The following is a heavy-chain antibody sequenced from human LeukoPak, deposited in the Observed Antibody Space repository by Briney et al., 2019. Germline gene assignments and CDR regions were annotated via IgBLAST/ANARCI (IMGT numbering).Heavy chain of an antibody. CDR1: GGSISTYY. J-gene: IGHJ3*02. CDR2: IHYSGST. D-gene: IGHD3-9*01. Sequence: SETLSLTCTVSGGSISTYYWSWIRQPPGKGLEWIGHIHYSGSTNYNPSLKSRVTISVGTSNNQFSLKLSSVTAADTAVYYCARGILTGPIYAFNMWGQGTMVTVSS. CDR3: ARGILTGPIYAFNM. V-gene: IGHV4-59*01.